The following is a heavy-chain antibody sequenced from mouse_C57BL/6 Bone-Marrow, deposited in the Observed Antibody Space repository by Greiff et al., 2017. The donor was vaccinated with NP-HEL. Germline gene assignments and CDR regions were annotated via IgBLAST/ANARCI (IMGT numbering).Heavy chain of an antibody. V-gene: IGHV1-75*01. Sequence: QVQLQQSGPELVKPGASVKISCKASGYTFTDYYINWVKQRPGQGLEWIGWIFPGSGSTYYNEKFKGKATLTVDKSSSTAYMLLSSLTSEDSAVYFCAYYYGSSYAYYAMDYWGQGTSVTVSS. D-gene: IGHD1-1*01. J-gene: IGHJ4*01. CDR3: AYYYGSSYAYYAMDY. CDR2: IFPGSGST. CDR1: GYTFTDYY.